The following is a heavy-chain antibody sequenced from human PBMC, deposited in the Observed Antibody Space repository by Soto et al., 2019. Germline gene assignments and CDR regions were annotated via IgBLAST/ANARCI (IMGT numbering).Heavy chain of an antibody. CDR1: GFTFSSYG. D-gene: IGHD5-18*01. CDR3: ATDVDTAMVTGDY. Sequence: QVPLVESGGGVVQPGRSLRLSCAASGFTFSSYGMHWVRQAPGKGLEWVAVISYDGSNKYYADSVKGRFTISRDNSKNTLYLQMNSLRAEDTAVYYCATDVDTAMVTGDYWGQGTLVTVSS. V-gene: IGHV3-30*03. J-gene: IGHJ4*02. CDR2: ISYDGSNK.